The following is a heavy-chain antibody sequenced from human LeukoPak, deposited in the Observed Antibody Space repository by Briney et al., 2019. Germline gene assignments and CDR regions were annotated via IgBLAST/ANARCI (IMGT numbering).Heavy chain of an antibody. CDR1: GFTVSSNY. D-gene: IGHD3-22*01. J-gene: IGHJ4*02. CDR2: ISGSGGNT. CDR3: AKTNGYYDY. V-gene: IGHV3-23*01. Sequence: PGGSLRLSCAASGFTVSSNYMSWVRQAPGKGLEWVSSISGSGGNTYYADSVKGRFTISRDNSKSTVYLQMNSLRAEDTAVYHCAKTNGYYDYWGQGTLVTVSS.